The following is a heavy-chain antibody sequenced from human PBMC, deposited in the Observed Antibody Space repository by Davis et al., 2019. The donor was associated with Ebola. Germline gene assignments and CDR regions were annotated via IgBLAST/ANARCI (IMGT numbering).Heavy chain of an antibody. J-gene: IGHJ6*02. D-gene: IGHD2-2*01. CDR2: IWYDGSNK. CDR1: GFTFSSYW. Sequence: GESLKISCAASGFTFSSYWMSWVRQAPGKGLEWVAVIWYDGSNKYYADSVKGRFTISRDNSKNTLYLQMNSLRAEDTAVYYCASGQLYYYYYGMDVWGQGTTVTVSS. V-gene: IGHV3-33*08. CDR3: ASGQLYYYYYGMDV.